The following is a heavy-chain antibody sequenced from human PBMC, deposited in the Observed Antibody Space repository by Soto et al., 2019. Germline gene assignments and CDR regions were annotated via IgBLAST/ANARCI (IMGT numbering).Heavy chain of an antibody. CDR1: GFTFDSNG. CDR3: TKVLIPNTVTTEGS. D-gene: IGHD4-17*01. CDR2: ISSDGNTK. Sequence: QVQLVESGGGAAQPGRSLRLSCAASGFTFDSNGMHRVRQAPGNGLEWVAVISSDGNTKYYADSVKGRFTISRDNFNNLLYLQMSSLRAEDTAVYYCTKVLIPNTVTTEGSWGQGTLVTVSS. J-gene: IGHJ5*02. V-gene: IGHV3-30*18.